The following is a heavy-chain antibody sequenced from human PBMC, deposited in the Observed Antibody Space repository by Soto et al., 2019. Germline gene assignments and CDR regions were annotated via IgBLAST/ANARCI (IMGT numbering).Heavy chain of an antibody. V-gene: IGHV3-33*01. J-gene: IGHJ4*02. CDR2: IWYDGNNK. Sequence: GGSLRLSCAASGFTFSSYGMHWVRQAPGKGLEWVAVIWYDGNNKYYADSVKGRFTISRDNSKNTLYLQMNSLRAEDTAVYYCAREMVVAATTTYFDYWGQGTLVTVSS. CDR3: AREMVVAATTTYFDY. D-gene: IGHD2-15*01. CDR1: GFTFSSYG.